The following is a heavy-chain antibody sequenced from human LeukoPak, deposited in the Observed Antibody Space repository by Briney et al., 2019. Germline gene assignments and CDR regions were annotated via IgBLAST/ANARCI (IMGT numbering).Heavy chain of an antibody. J-gene: IGHJ4*02. Sequence: GGSLRLSCAASAFTFSSYSMNWVRQAPGKGLEWVSSISSSGSYIYYADSVKGRFTISRDNAKNSLYLQMNSLRAEDKAVYYCARAGGYSGPFGYWGQGTLVTVSS. CDR2: ISSSGSYI. V-gene: IGHV3-21*01. D-gene: IGHD5-12*01. CDR1: AFTFSSYS. CDR3: ARAGGYSGPFGY.